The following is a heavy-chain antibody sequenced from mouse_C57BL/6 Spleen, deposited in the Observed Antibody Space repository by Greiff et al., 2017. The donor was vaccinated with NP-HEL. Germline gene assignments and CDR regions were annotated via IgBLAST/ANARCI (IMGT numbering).Heavy chain of an antibody. CDR2: IDPEDGET. D-gene: IGHD1-1*01. J-gene: IGHJ2*01. CDR3: ARMDITTVVAAPSGPFDY. CDR1: GFNIKDYY. Sequence: EVKLMESGAELVKPGASVKLSCTASGFNIKDYYMHWVKQRTEQGLEWIGRIDPEDGETKYAPKFQGKATITADTSSNTAYLQLSSLTSEDTAVYYCARMDITTVVAAPSGPFDYWGQGTTLTVSS. V-gene: IGHV14-2*01.